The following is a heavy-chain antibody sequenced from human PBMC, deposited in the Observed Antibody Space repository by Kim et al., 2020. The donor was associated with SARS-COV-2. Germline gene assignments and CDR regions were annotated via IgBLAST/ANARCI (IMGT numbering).Heavy chain of an antibody. J-gene: IGHJ3*02. Sequence: ASVKVSCKVSGYTLTELSMHWVRQAPGKGLEWMGGFDPEDGETIYAQKFQGRVTMTEDTSTDTAYMELSSLRSEDTAVYYCATGEWWRTTGPFGAFDIWGQGTMVTVSS. CDR2: FDPEDGET. CDR1: GYTLTELS. CDR3: ATGEWWRTTGPFGAFDI. D-gene: IGHD1-1*01. V-gene: IGHV1-24*01.